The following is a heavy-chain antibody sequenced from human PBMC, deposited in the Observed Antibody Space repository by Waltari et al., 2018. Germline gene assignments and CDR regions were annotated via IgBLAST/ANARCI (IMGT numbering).Heavy chain of an antibody. J-gene: IGHJ2*01. CDR3: ARAEGGAYFNWIFDL. CDR1: GGAMSPYY. D-gene: IGHD3-9*01. CDR2: IPSSGST. Sequence: QVQLRESGPGLVKPSETLSLSCTVSGGAMSPYYWNWIRQPAGKGLEWIGRIPSSGSTKYNPPLKSRVNMSIDTSTNQVFLQLTSVTAADTAIYFCARAEGGAYFNWIFDLWGRGTLVTVSS. V-gene: IGHV4-4*07.